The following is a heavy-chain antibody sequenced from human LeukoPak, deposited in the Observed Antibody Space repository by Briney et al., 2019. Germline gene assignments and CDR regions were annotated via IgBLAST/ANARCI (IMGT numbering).Heavy chain of an antibody. J-gene: IGHJ5*02. CDR1: GFTFRSFP. D-gene: IGHD3-16*01. Sequence: PGGSLRLSCAASGFTFRSFPMTWVRQAPGKGLEWVSAIGGRGGSTYYADFLEGRFTIARDNSKDMVYLQMNSLKVEDTAIYYCGKEGGAWGQGTKVTVSS. CDR3: GKEGGA. V-gene: IGHV3-23*01. CDR2: IGGRGGST.